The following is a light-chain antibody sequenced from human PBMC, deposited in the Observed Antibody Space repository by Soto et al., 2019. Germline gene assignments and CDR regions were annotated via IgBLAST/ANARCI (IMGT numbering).Light chain of an antibody. CDR3: SSYTSSSTLYV. Sequence: QSALTQPASVSGSPGQSITISCTGTSSDVGGYNYVSWYQQHPGKAPKLMIYDVSNRPSGVSYRFSGSKSGNTASLTISGLQADDEADYYCSSYTSSSTLYVFGTGTKVTVL. V-gene: IGLV2-14*03. J-gene: IGLJ1*01. CDR1: SSDVGGYNY. CDR2: DVS.